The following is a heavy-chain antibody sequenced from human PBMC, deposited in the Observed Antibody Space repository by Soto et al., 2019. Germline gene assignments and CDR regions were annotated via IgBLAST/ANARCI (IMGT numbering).Heavy chain of an antibody. J-gene: IGHJ4*02. D-gene: IGHD6-19*01. CDR3: AGGDSGGLDY. V-gene: IGHV4-39*02. CDR2: IYYSGST. CDR1: GGSISSSSYY. Sequence: SETLSLTCTVSGGSISSSSYYWGWIRQPPGKGLEWIGSIYYSGSTYYNPSLRGRVTISRDTSKNHLSLNVTSVTAADTAIYYCAGGDSGGLDYWGQGSPVTVSS.